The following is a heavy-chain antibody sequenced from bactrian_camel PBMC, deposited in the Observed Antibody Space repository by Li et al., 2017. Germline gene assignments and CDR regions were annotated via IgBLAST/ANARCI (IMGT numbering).Heavy chain of an antibody. D-gene: IGHD5*01. CDR2: IRTGYPFTS. V-gene: IGHV3S31*01. CDR1: GYTYSITS. CDR3: AANRYRPVIGCSPDHQGYTY. J-gene: IGHJ4*01. Sequence: DVQLVESGGGSVQAGGSLRLSCAVSGYTYSITSMGWFRQGPGKREGVASIRTGYPFTSDYHASVEGRFTISQDNAKNALYLQMNSLKPEDTAMYYCAANRYRPVIGCSPDHQGYTYWGQGTQVTV.